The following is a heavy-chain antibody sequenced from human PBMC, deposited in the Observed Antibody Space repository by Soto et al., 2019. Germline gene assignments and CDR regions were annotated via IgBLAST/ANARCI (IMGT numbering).Heavy chain of an antibody. J-gene: IGHJ3*02. D-gene: IGHD3-10*01. Sequence: QVQLVQSGAEVKKPGASVKVSCKASGYTFTSYGISWVRQAPGQGLEWMGWISAYNGNTNYAQKLQGRVTMTTDTSTSTAYMKLRSLRSDDTAVYYCARGTWGSGSHPLGDAFDIWGQGTMVTVSS. CDR3: ARGTWGSGSHPLGDAFDI. CDR1: GYTFTSYG. CDR2: ISAYNGNT. V-gene: IGHV1-18*01.